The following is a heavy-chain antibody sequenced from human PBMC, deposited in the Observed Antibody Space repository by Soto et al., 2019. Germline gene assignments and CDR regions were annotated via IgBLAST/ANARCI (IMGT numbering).Heavy chain of an antibody. Sequence: PGESLKISCKGSGDSFTSYWIGWVRQMPGKGLEWMGIIYPGDSDTRYSPSFQGQVTISADKSISTAYLQWSSLKASDTAMYYCARQNLHSSGWFHGDFDYWGQGTLVTVSS. V-gene: IGHV5-51*01. D-gene: IGHD6-19*01. J-gene: IGHJ4*02. CDR3: ARQNLHSSGWFHGDFDY. CDR1: GDSFTSYW. CDR2: IYPGDSDT.